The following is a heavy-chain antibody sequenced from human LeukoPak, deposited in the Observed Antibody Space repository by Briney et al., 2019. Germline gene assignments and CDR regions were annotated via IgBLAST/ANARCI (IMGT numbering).Heavy chain of an antibody. D-gene: IGHD3-16*02. CDR1: GYTFTGYY. V-gene: IGHV1-2*02. CDR3: ARGYYDYVWGSYRYTEYYFDY. Sequence: ASVTVSCKASGYTFTGYYMHWVRQAPGQGLEWMGWINPNSGGTNYAQKFQGRVTMTRDTSISTAYMELSSLRSEDTAVYYCARGYYDYVWGSYRYTEYYFDYWGQGTLVTVSS. CDR2: INPNSGGT. J-gene: IGHJ4*02.